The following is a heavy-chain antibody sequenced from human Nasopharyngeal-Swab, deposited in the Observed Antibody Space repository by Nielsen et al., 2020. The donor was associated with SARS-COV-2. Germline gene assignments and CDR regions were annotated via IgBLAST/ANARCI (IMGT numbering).Heavy chain of an antibody. CDR3: TRCGGGCYSGRDY. V-gene: IGHV3-73*01. Sequence: LNTSCAASGFTFSDSPIHSVRQASGEALELDARSRSKGNNYATAYSASVKGRFIIFRDDPTNTAYLQMNSLKTEDTAMYYCTRCGGGCYSGRDYWGQGTLVTVSS. CDR1: GFTFSDSP. CDR2: SRSKGNNYAT. J-gene: IGHJ4*02. D-gene: IGHD2-15*01.